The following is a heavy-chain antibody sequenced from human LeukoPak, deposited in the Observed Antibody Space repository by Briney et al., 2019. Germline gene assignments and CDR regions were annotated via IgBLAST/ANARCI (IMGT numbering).Heavy chain of an antibody. CDR1: GFTFSSYG. J-gene: IGHJ4*02. Sequence: GGSLRLSCAASGFTFSSYGMSWVRQAPGKGLEWVSGINWNGGRKDYADSVKGRFTISRDNAKNSLYLQMNSLRGEDTALYYCARLHYGTSPPDYWGQGTLVTVSS. V-gene: IGHV3-20*04. CDR2: INWNGGRK. CDR3: ARLHYGTSPPDY. D-gene: IGHD3-16*01.